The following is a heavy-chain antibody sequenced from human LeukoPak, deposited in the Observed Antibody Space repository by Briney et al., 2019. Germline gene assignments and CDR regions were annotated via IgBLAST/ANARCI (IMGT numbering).Heavy chain of an antibody. CDR2: LNPNSGNT. J-gene: IGHJ5*02. CDR1: GYTFTSYD. CDR3: ARMTMSSRDNSFDP. V-gene: IGHV1-8*03. Sequence: ASVKVSCKASGYTFTSYDINWVRQATGQGLEWMGWLNPNSGNTGYAQMFQGRVTITRNTSINTAYMELSSLRSEDTAVYYCARMTMSSRDNSFDPWGQGTLVTVSS. D-gene: IGHD2-2*01.